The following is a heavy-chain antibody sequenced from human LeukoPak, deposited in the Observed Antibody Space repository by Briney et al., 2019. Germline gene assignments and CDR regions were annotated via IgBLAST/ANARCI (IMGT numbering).Heavy chain of an antibody. Sequence: PGGSLRLSCAASGFTFSSYGMHWVRQAPGKGLEWVAVISYDGSNKYYADSVKGRFTISRDNSKNTLYLQMNSLRAEDTAVYYCAKQYSGYYFDYWGQGTLVTVSS. D-gene: IGHD5-18*01. V-gene: IGHV3-30*18. CDR2: ISYDGSNK. J-gene: IGHJ4*02. CDR1: GFTFSSYG. CDR3: AKQYSGYYFDY.